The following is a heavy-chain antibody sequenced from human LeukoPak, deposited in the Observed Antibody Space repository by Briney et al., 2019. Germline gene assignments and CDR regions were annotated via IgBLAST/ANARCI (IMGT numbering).Heavy chain of an antibody. J-gene: IGHJ4*02. CDR1: GGSISGGACY. Sequence: PSETLSLTCTVSGGSISGGACYWSWIRQPPGRGLEWIGYIHHTGSTYYSPSLKSRVTISVDRSKNQFSLKLTSVTAADTAVYYCARGQWLVHGVDYWGQGTLVTVSS. CDR3: ARGQWLVHGVDY. V-gene: IGHV4-30-2*01. D-gene: IGHD6-19*01. CDR2: IHHTGST.